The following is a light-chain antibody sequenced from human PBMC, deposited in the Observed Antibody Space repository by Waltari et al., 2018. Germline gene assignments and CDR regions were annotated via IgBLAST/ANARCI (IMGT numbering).Light chain of an antibody. CDR3: CSYAATYTLL. CDR1: SSAVGDFKY. CDR2: DVS. V-gene: IGLV2-11*01. Sequence: QSALTQPRSVSASPGQSVTISCTGTSSAVGDFKYVSWYQQHPGRAPKLMIYDVSKRPSGVPDRFSGSKSDNTASLSISGLQAEDEADYYCCSYAATYTLLFGGGTKLTVL. J-gene: IGLJ3*02.